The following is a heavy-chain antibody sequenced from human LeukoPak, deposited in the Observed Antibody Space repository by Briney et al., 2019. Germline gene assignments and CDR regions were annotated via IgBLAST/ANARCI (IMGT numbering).Heavy chain of an antibody. CDR3: ARLKEAVALNWFDP. J-gene: IGHJ5*02. D-gene: IGHD6-19*01. CDR2: IYYSGST. V-gene: IGHV4-59*01. CDR1: GGSISSYY. Sequence: KPSETLSLTCTVSGGSISSYYWSWIRQPPGKGLEWIGYIYYSGSTNYNPSLKSRVTISVDTSKNQFSLKLRSVTAADTAVYYCARLKEAVALNWFDPWGQGTLVTVSS.